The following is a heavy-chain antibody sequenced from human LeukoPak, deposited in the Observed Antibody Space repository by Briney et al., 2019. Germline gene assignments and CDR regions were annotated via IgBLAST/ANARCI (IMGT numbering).Heavy chain of an antibody. CDR2: IYSGGST. V-gene: IGHV3-53*01. J-gene: IGHJ4*02. CDR3: ARLRGYSYATD. Sequence: GGSLRVSCAPSGLTVSRNYMSWVRQAPGKGLEWVSVIYSGGSTYYADSVKGRFTISRDNSKNTLYLQMNSLRAEDTAVYYCARLRGYSYATDWGQGTLVTVSS. CDR1: GLTVSRNY. D-gene: IGHD5-18*01.